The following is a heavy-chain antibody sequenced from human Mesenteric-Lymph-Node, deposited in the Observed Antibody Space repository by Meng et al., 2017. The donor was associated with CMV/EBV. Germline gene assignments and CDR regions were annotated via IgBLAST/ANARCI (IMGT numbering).Heavy chain of an antibody. Sequence: ESLKISCAASGFTFSSYAMHWVRQPPGKGLEWIGEIYHGGSTNYSPSLKSRVTISVDTSKNQFSLKLSSVTAADTAVYYCARTGGVAEYFESWGQGTLVTVSS. V-gene: IGHV4-34*01. CDR2: IYHGGST. D-gene: IGHD2-15*01. J-gene: IGHJ1*01. CDR1: GFTFSSYA. CDR3: ARTGGVAEYFES.